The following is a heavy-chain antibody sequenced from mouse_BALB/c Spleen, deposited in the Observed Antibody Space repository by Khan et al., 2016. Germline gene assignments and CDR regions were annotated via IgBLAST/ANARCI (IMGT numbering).Heavy chain of an antibody. CDR2: ISSGSSAI. V-gene: IGHV5-17*02. Sequence: EVELVESGGGLVQPGGSRKLSCAASGFTFSSFGMHWVRQAPEKGLEWVAFISSGSSAIYYADTVKDRFTISTDNPKNTLFLQMTRLRSEDTAMYYYERGDYWGQGTTLTVSS. J-gene: IGHJ2*01. CDR3: ERGDY. CDR1: GFTFSSFG.